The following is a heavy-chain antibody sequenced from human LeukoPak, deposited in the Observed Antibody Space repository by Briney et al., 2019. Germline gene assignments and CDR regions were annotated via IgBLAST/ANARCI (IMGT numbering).Heavy chain of an antibody. CDR1: GFSFTSYW. Sequence: GESLKISCKGSGFSFTSYWIGWFRQMPEKGLECMGSIYTVDSDTKYNPAFQRQITISVDKSINTPYLQWSSLKASDAAIYYCARGGSGWYFDYWGQGSLVTVSS. D-gene: IGHD6-19*01. V-gene: IGHV5-51*01. J-gene: IGHJ4*02. CDR3: ARGGSGWYFDY. CDR2: IYTVDSDT.